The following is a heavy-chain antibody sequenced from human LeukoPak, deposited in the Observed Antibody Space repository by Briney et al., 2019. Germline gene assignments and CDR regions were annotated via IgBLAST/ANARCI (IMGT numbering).Heavy chain of an antibody. J-gene: IGHJ4*02. CDR2: LRYDGSNK. D-gene: IGHD1-26*01. CDR1: GLTFRRYG. CDR3: ARDGIRSGNYPNYFDY. Sequence: GGSLRLSCAASGLTFRRYGMHWVRQTPGKGLEWVAFLRYDGSNKYYADSVQGRLSISRDNSRNTLFLQMNSLRVEDTAVYYCARDGIRSGNYPNYFDYWGQGTLVTVSS. V-gene: IGHV3-30*02.